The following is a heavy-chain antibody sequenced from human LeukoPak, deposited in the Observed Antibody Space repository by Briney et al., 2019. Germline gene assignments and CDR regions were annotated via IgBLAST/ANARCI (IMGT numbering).Heavy chain of an antibody. Sequence: PGGSLRVSCVVSGFTFSSYAMSWVRQAPEKGLEWVSTISGSGGSTFYADSVKGRFTISRDNSKNTLYLQMNSLRAEDTAVYYCSKSGYVYYWGQGTLVTVSS. D-gene: IGHD5-12*01. CDR2: ISGSGGST. CDR1: GFTFSSYA. V-gene: IGHV3-23*01. CDR3: SKSGYVYY. J-gene: IGHJ4*02.